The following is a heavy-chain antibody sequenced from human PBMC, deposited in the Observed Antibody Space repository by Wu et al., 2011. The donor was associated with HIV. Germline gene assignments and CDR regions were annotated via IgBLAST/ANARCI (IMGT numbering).Heavy chain of an antibody. D-gene: IGHD2-2*01. CDR3: ARDRLGSSAIGAFDX. CDR1: GGAFSSFV. V-gene: IGHV1-69*14. Sequence: QVQLVQSGAEVKKPGSSVRVSCKASGGAFSSFVINWVRLAPGQGLEWMGVFTPVFGTSTYAQKFQGRVTFTADKSTSTVYMDLSLKGDDTAVYFCARDRLGSSAIGAFDXWGQGTLVTVSA. CDR2: FTPVFGTS. J-gene: IGHJ3*01.